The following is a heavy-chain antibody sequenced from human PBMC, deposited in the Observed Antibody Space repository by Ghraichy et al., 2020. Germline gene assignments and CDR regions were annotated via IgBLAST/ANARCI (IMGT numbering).Heavy chain of an antibody. Sequence: GGSLRLSCAASGFTFSTYAMRWVRQAPGKGLEWVSGISGNGGSTYYADSVKGRIIISRDNSRSMLYLQMHDLRADDTAVYFCANNLLRGPNYGMDVWGQGTTVTVSS. J-gene: IGHJ6*02. V-gene: IGHV3-23*01. D-gene: IGHD5-24*01. CDR2: ISGNGGST. CDR3: ANNLLRGPNYGMDV. CDR1: GFTFSTYA.